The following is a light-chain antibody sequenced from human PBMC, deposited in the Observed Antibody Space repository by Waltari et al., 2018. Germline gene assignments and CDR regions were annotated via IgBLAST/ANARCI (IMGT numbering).Light chain of an antibody. V-gene: IGKV1-39*01. CDR1: HTIDTY. J-gene: IGKJ3*01. Sequence: IHMTQSPPSLSPSIGHRFNFTSRASHTIDTYLYWYRQSPGKAPVLLISSASTLQSGVPSRFSGTGSGTDFTLSIDTLQPEDFAAYFCQRSYSRPHFTFSPGTKVYL. CDR2: SAS. CDR3: QRSYSRPHFT.